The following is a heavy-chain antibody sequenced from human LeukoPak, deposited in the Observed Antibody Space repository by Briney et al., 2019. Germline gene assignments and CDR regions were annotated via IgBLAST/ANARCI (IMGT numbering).Heavy chain of an antibody. D-gene: IGHD3-10*01. V-gene: IGHV4-59*01. CDR2: IYYSGST. Sequence: SETLSLTCTVSGGSISSYYWSWIRQPPGKGLEWIGYIYYSGSTNYNPSLQSRVTISVDTSKNQFSLKLSSVTAADTAVYSCARGGFRDAFDIWGQGTMVTVSS. CDR3: ARGGFRDAFDI. J-gene: IGHJ3*02. CDR1: GGSISSYY.